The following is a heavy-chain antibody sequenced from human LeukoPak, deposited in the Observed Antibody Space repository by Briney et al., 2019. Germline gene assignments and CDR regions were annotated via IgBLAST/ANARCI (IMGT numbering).Heavy chain of an antibody. J-gene: IGHJ6*03. V-gene: IGHV3-48*01. D-gene: IGHD3-9*01. CDR2: ITSSSSTI. CDR3: ARERVKDYDILTGSYHYYYMDV. CDR1: GFTFSTYS. Sequence: PGGSLRLSCAASGFTFSTYSMNWVRQAPGKGLEWVSYITSSSSTIRYADSVKGRFTISRDNAKNSLYLQMNSLRAEDTAVYYCARERVKDYDILTGSYHYYYMDVWGKGTTVTVSS.